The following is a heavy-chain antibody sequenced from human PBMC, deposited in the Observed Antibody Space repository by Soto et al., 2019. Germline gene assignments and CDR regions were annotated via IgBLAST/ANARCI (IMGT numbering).Heavy chain of an antibody. D-gene: IGHD1-26*01. CDR3: ARDVSRVGATPAH. CDR1: GFTFSSYG. Sequence: QVQLVESGGGVVQPGRSLRLSCAASGFTFSSYGMHWVRQAPGKGLEWVAVIWYDGSNKYYADSVKGRFTISRDNSKNTLYLQMNSLRAEDTAVYYCARDVSRVGATPAHWGQGTLVTVSS. V-gene: IGHV3-33*01. CDR2: IWYDGSNK. J-gene: IGHJ1*01.